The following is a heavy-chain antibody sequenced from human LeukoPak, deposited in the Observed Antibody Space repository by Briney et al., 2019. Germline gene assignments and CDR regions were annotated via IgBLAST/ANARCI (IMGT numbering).Heavy chain of an antibody. Sequence: GGSLRLSCAASGFTFSSYGMHWVRQAPGKGLEWVAVISYDGSNKYYADSVKGRFTISRDNSKNTLYLQMNSLRAEDTAVYYCAKDASVPAYVLRFLEWLSGNFDYWGQGTLVTVSS. V-gene: IGHV3-30*18. CDR1: GFTFSSYG. D-gene: IGHD3-3*01. CDR2: ISYDGSNK. CDR3: AKDASVPAYVLRFLEWLSGNFDY. J-gene: IGHJ4*02.